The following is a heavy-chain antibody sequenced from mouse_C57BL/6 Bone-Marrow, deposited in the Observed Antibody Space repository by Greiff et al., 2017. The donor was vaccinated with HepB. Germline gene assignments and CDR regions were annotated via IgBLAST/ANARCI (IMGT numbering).Heavy chain of an antibody. J-gene: IGHJ3*01. CDR3: ARGDYSNLFAY. D-gene: IGHD2-5*01. CDR2: IYPRSGNT. Sequence: QVQLQQSGAELARPGASVKLSCKASGYTFTSYGISWVKQRTGQGLEWIGEIYPRSGNTYYNEKFKGKATLTADKSSSTADMELRSLTSEDSAVYFCARGDYSNLFAYWGQGTLVTVSA. CDR1: GYTFTSYG. V-gene: IGHV1-81*01.